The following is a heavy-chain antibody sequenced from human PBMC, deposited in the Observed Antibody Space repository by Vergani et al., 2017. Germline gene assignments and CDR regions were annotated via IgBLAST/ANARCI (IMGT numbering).Heavy chain of an antibody. CDR3: ARDVGYCSGGSCYQHFDD. CDR2: IYYSGST. J-gene: IGHJ4*02. D-gene: IGHD2-15*01. V-gene: IGHV4-59*01. CDR1: GGSISSYY. Sequence: QVQLQESGPGLVKPSETLSLTCTVSGGSISSYYWSWIRQPPGKGLEWIGYIYYSGSTNYNPSLKSRVTISVDTSKNQFSLKLSSVTAADTAVYYCARDVGYCSGGSCYQHFDDWGQGTLVTVSS.